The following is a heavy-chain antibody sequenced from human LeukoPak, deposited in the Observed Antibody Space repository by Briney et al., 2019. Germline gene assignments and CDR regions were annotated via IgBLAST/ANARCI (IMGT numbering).Heavy chain of an antibody. J-gene: IGHJ4*02. D-gene: IGHD2-8*02. CDR2: ISSSGSTI. CDR3: AREYWPYYFDY. CDR1: GFTFSVYY. Sequence: GGSLRLSCAASGFTFSVYYMSWIRQAPGKGLEWVSYISSSGSTIYYADSVKGRFTISRDNAKNSLYLQMNSLRAEDTAVYYCAREYWPYYFDYWGQGTLVTVSS. V-gene: IGHV3-11*04.